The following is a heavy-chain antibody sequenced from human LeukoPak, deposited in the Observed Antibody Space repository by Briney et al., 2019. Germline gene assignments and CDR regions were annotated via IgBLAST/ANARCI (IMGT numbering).Heavy chain of an antibody. CDR3: ARDSEVSSGWYPFDY. CDR1: GGSISTYY. CDR2: IYYSGST. J-gene: IGHJ4*02. V-gene: IGHV4-59*01. D-gene: IGHD6-19*01. Sequence: PSETLSLTCTVSGGSISTYYWSWIRQPPGKGLEWIGYIYYSGSTNYDPSLKSRVTISLDTSKNQFSLKLSSVTAADTAVYYCARDSEVSSGWYPFDYWGQGTLVTVSS.